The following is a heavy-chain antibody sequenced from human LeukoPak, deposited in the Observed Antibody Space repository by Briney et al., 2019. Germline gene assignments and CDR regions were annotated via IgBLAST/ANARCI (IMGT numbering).Heavy chain of an antibody. J-gene: IGHJ4*02. D-gene: IGHD1-26*01. Sequence: SGPTLVNPIQTLTLTCTFSGFSLSTSGVGVGWIRQPPGKALEWLALIYWNDDKRYSPSLKSRLTITKDTSKNQVVLTMTNMDPVDTATYYCAHRLVGATDNYFDYWGQGTLVTVSS. V-gene: IGHV2-5*01. CDR1: GFSLSTSGVG. CDR3: AHRLVGATDNYFDY. CDR2: IYWNDDK.